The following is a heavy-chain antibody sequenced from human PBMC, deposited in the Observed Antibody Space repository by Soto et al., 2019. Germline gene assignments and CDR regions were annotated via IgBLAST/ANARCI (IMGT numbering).Heavy chain of an antibody. CDR3: ARGTSGNSV. V-gene: IGHV3-53*01. CDR2: IYSSGTT. Sequence: PVGSLRLSSAASGLDVSTNYMNWVRQAPGKGLEWVSMIYSSGTTYYADSVKGRFSISRDKSKNTLYLQMNSLRADDTAVYYCARGTSGNSVWGQGTLVTVSS. CDR1: GLDVSTNY. D-gene: IGHD2-15*01. J-gene: IGHJ4*02.